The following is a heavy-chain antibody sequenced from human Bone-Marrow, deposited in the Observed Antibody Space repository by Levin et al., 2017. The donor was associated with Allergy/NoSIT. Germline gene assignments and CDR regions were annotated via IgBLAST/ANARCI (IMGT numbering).Heavy chain of an antibody. V-gene: IGHV3-53*01. CDR1: GFTVSSNY. Sequence: LSLTCAASGFTVSSNYMSWVRQAPGKGLEWVSVIYSGGSTYYADSVKGRFTISRDNSKNTLYLQMNSLRAEDTAVYYCARDRGYDYGRSGDYWGQGTLVTVSS. J-gene: IGHJ4*02. CDR3: ARDRGYDYGRSGDY. D-gene: IGHD5-12*01. CDR2: IYSGGST.